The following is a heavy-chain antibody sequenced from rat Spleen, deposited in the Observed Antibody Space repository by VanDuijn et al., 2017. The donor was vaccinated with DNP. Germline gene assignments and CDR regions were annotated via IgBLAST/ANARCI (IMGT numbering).Heavy chain of an antibody. CDR1: GYSITSNY. CDR2: ISYSGST. Sequence: EVQLQESGPGLVKPSQSLSLTCSVTGYSITSNYWAWIRKFPRNKMEWMGYISYSGSTRYNPSLKSRISITRDTSKNQFFLQLNSVTTEDTATYYCAKGPNYGGWSDYFDYWGQGVMVTVSS. J-gene: IGHJ2*01. D-gene: IGHD1-11*01. CDR3: AKGPNYGGWSDYFDY. V-gene: IGHV3-1*01.